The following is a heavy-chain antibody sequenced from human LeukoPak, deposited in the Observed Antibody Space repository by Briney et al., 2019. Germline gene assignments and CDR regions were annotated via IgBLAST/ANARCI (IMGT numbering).Heavy chain of an antibody. D-gene: IGHD6-13*01. CDR1: GFTFSSYA. V-gene: IGHV3-30*01. CDR3: ARDHSSSWYGYYYYYMDV. J-gene: IGHJ6*03. Sequence: PGRSLRLSCAASGFTFSSYAMHWVRQAPGKGLEWVAVISYDGSNKYYADSVKGRFTISRDNSKNTLYLQMNSLRAEDTAVYYCARDHSSSWYGYYYYYMDVWGKGTTATVSS. CDR2: ISYDGSNK.